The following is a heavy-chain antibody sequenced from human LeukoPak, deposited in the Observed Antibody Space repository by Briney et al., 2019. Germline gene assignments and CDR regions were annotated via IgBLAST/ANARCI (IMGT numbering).Heavy chain of an antibody. CDR1: GFTFSIYS. V-gene: IGHV3-21*01. D-gene: IGHD2-8*02. CDR3: ARETGGVSYYFDY. J-gene: IGHJ4*02. CDR2: ISSSGSYI. Sequence: GGSLRLSCAASGFTFSIYSMNWVRQAPGKGLEWVSSISSSGSYIYYADSVKGRFTISRDNAKNSLYLQMNSLRAEDTAVYYCARETGGVSYYFDYWGQGALVTVSS.